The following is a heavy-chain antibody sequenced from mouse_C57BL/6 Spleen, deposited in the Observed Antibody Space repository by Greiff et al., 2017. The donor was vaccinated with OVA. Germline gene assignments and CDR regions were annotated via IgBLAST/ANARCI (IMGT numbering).Heavy chain of an antibody. D-gene: IGHD4-1*01. CDR2: IWWDDDK. J-gene: IGHJ1*03. V-gene: IGHV8-8*01. Sequence: QVPPKPSSRFILQPSQTLSLTCSFSGFSLSTFGMGVGWIRQPSGKGLEWLAHIWWDDDKYYNPALKSRLTIFKDTSKNQVFLKITNVDSADTATYYCARIDSNWDEYFDVWGTGTTVTVSS. CDR1: GFSLSTFGMG. CDR3: ARIDSNWDEYFDV.